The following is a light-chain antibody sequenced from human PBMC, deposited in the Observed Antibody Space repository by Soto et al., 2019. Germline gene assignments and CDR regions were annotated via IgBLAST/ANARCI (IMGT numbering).Light chain of an antibody. Sequence: EIVLTQSPGTPSLSPGERATLSCRASQSVSSSYLAWYQQKPGQAPRLLMYGASSRATGIPDRFSGSGSGTDFTLTISRLEPEDFAVYYCHKYGSSRTFGQGTKVDIK. CDR2: GAS. J-gene: IGKJ1*01. V-gene: IGKV3-20*01. CDR1: QSVSSSY. CDR3: HKYGSSRT.